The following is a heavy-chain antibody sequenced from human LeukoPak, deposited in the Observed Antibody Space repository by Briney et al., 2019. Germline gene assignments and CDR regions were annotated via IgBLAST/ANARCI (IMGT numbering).Heavy chain of an antibody. J-gene: IGHJ3*02. CDR2: IRYDGSNK. V-gene: IGHV3-30*02. Sequence: PGGSLRLSCAASGFTFSSYGMHWARQAPGKGLEWVAFIRYDGSNKYYADSVKGRFTISRDNSKNTLYLQMNSLRGEDTAVYYCAKGGAMSEGFDIWGQGTMVTVSS. CDR3: AKGGAMSEGFDI. CDR1: GFTFSSYG. D-gene: IGHD2-2*01.